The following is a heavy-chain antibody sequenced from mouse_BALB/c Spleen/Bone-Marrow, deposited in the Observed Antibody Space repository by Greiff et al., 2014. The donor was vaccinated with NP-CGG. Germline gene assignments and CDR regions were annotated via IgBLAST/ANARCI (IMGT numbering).Heavy chain of an antibody. CDR3: ARGEDGLDY. Sequence: LVESGAELVRPGTSVKMSCKAAGYTFTNYWIGWVKQRPGHGLEWIGDIYPGGGYTYYNEKLKGKTTLTADTSSSTAYMQRSRLAAEDSAIYYCARGEDGLDYWGQGTTLTVSS. V-gene: IGHV1-63*02. J-gene: IGHJ2*01. CDR2: IYPGGGYT. D-gene: IGHD2-3*01. CDR1: GYTFTNYW.